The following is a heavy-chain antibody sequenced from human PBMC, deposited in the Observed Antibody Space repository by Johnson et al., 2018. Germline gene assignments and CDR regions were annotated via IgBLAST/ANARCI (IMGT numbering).Heavy chain of an antibody. CDR1: GFSFSTYG. CDR2: ISYDGSNK. CDR3: AKIPEGGYCSSSRCPGGAFDI. V-gene: IGHV3-30*18. D-gene: IGHD2-2*01. J-gene: IGHJ3*02. Sequence: QVQLVQSGGGVVQPGRSLRLSCAASGFSFSTYGMHWVRQAPGKGLEWVAVISYDGSNKFYADSVKGRFTISRDNSKNTLYLQMNSLRAGDTAVVYRAKIPEGGYCSSSRCPGGAFDIWGQGTMVTVSS.